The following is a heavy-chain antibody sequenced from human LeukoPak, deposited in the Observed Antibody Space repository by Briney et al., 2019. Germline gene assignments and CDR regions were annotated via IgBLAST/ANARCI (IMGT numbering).Heavy chain of an antibody. D-gene: IGHD4-17*01. Sequence: GASVKVSCKASGGTFSSYAISWVRQAPGQGLEWMGGIIPIFGTANYAQKFQGRVTITADKSTSTAYMELSSLRSEDTAVYYCARGDYAPYYYYYYYMDVWGRGTTVTVSS. V-gene: IGHV1-69*06. CDR1: GGTFSSYA. CDR2: IIPIFGTA. CDR3: ARGDYAPYYYYYYYMDV. J-gene: IGHJ6*03.